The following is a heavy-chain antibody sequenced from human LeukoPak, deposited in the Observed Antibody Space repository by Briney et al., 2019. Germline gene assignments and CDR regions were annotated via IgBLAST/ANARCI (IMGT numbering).Heavy chain of an antibody. CDR2: IYSGGTST. Sequence: GGSLRLSCAASGFTFSDNYMTWVRQAPGKGLEWVSVIYSGGTSTYYADSVKGRFTISRDNSKSTLFLQMNSLRTDDTSVYFCAKFAYNWNAPDGFDMWGQGTMVIVSS. D-gene: IGHD1-1*01. J-gene: IGHJ3*02. V-gene: IGHV3-53*05. CDR3: AKFAYNWNAPDGFDM. CDR1: GFTFSDNY.